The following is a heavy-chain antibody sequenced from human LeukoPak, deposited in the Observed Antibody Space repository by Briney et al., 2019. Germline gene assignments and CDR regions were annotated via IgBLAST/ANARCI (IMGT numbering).Heavy chain of an antibody. Sequence: ASVKVSCKASGYTFTGYYMHWVRQAPGQGLEWMGRINPNSGGTNYAQKFQGRVTMTRDTSISTAYMELSRLRSDDTAVYYCARGGPVGITFGGVIVSNWFDPWGQGTLVTVSS. J-gene: IGHJ5*02. D-gene: IGHD3-16*02. CDR1: GYTFTGYY. CDR3: ARGGPVGITFGGVIVSNWFDP. V-gene: IGHV1-2*06. CDR2: INPNSGGT.